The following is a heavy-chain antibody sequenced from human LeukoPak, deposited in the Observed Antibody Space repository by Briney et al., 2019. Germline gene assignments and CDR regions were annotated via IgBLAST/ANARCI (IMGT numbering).Heavy chain of an antibody. D-gene: IGHD6-13*01. CDR3: TRSSSMWLDS. CDR2: IKSDGSST. V-gene: IGHV3-74*01. Sequence: GGSLRLSCEATGFTFSNYWMHWVRQDPGKRLLWVSRIKSDGSSTNYADSVKGRFTISRDNAKNTLYLQMNSLRAEDTAVYFCTRSSSMWLDSWGQGTLVTVSS. CDR1: GFTFSNYW. J-gene: IGHJ4*02.